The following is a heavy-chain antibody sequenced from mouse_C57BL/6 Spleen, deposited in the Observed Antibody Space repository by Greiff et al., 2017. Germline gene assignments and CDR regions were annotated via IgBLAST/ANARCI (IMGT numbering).Heavy chain of an antibody. J-gene: IGHJ1*03. CDR3: ARGGDGGYFDV. D-gene: IGHD3-3*01. V-gene: IGHV1-4*01. CDR1: GYTFTSYT. CDR2: INPSSGYT. Sequence: QVQLKQSGAELARPGASVKMSCKASGYTFTSYTMHWVKQRPGQGLEWIGYINPSSGYTKYNQKFKDKATLTADKSSSTAYMQLSSLTSEDSAVYYCARGGDGGYFDVWGTGTTVTVSS.